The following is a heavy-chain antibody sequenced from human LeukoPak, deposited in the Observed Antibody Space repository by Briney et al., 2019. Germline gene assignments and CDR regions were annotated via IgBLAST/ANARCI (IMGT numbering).Heavy chain of an antibody. V-gene: IGHV3-66*01. D-gene: IGHD3-3*01. J-gene: IGHJ4*02. CDR1: GFTVSSNY. CDR3: ARAPWWITIFGVVTNYFDY. Sequence: GGSLRLSCAASGFTVSSNYMSWVRQALGKGLEWVSVIYSGGSTYYADSVKGRFTISRDNSKNTLYLQMNSLRAEDTAVYYCARAPWWITIFGVVTNYFDYWGQGTLVTVSS. CDR2: IYSGGST.